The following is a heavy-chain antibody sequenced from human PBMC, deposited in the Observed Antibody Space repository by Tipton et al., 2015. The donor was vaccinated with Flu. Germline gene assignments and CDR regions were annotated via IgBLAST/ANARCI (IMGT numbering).Heavy chain of an antibody. CDR2: IYSIGST. CDR3: ARDTSYCSGGSCDY. Sequence: SLRLSCSASKFTFNNEAMNWARQAPGKGLEWVSVIYSIGSTYYADSVKGRFTISRDNSKNTLYLQMNSLRVEDTAVYYCARDTSYCSGGSCDYWGQGTLVTVSS. V-gene: IGHV3-53*01. CDR1: KFTFNNEA. J-gene: IGHJ4*02. D-gene: IGHD2-15*01.